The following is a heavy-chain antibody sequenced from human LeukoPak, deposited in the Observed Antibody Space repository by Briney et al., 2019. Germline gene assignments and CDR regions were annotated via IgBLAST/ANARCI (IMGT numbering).Heavy chain of an antibody. CDR1: GFTFSSYS. Sequence: GGYLRLSCAASGFTFSSYSMNWVRQAPGKGLEWVSSISSSSSYIYYADSVKGRFTISRDNAKNSLYLQMNSLRAEDTAVYYCATETGIAAPYWGQGTLVTVSS. CDR2: ISSSSSYI. V-gene: IGHV3-21*01. J-gene: IGHJ4*02. CDR3: ATETGIAAPY. D-gene: IGHD6-13*01.